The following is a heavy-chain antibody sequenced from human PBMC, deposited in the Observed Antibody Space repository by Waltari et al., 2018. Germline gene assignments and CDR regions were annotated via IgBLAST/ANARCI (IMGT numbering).Heavy chain of an antibody. D-gene: IGHD6-13*01. CDR1: GGSFSGYY. CDR2: INHSGST. Sequence: QVQLQQWGAGLLKPSETLSLTCAVYGGSFSGYYWSWIRQPPGKGLEWIGEINHSGSTNYNPSLKSRVTISVDTSKNQFSLKLSSVTAADTAVYYCARRAAGYYYYYMDVWGKGTTVTVSS. V-gene: IGHV4-34*01. J-gene: IGHJ6*03. CDR3: ARRAAGYYYYYMDV.